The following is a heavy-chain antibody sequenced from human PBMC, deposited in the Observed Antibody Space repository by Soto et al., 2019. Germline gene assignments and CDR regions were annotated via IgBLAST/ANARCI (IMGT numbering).Heavy chain of an antibody. J-gene: IGHJ4*02. V-gene: IGHV3-30*18. CDR2: ISFDGRDI. Sequence: QVQLVESGGGVVHPGTSLRLSCVTSGFTFSSFAMDWVRQAPGKGLEWVAAISFDGRDISYRESVKGRFTISRDKFKNTVYLQMNSLRPEDTAVYYSANESLVYFDSGRFYAPAFDHWGQGTLVTVSS. CDR1: GFTFSSFA. CDR3: ANESLVYFDSGRFYAPAFDH. D-gene: IGHD3-10*01.